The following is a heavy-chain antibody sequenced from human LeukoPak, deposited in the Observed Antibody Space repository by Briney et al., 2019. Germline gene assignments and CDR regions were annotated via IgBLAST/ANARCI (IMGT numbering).Heavy chain of an antibody. J-gene: IGHJ4*02. D-gene: IGHD5-18*01. Sequence: SETLSLTCTVSGGSISSYYWSWIRQPPGKGLEWIGYIYYSGSTNYNPSLKSRVTISVDTSRNQLSLKLSSVTAADTAVYYCARGGVSGYSYGYVTDYWGQGTLVTVSS. CDR1: GGSISSYY. CDR3: ARGGVSGYSYGYVTDY. CDR2: IYYSGST. V-gene: IGHV4-59*01.